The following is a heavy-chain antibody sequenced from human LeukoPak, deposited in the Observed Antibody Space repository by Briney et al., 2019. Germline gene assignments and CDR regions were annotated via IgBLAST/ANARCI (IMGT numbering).Heavy chain of an antibody. CDR1: GGSISSSSYY. CDR3: ARGSDYGDVSWLDP. J-gene: IGHJ5*02. Sequence: PSETLSLTCTVSGGSISSSSYYWGWIRQPPGKGLEWIGSIYYSGSTYYNPSLKSRVTISVDTSKNQFSLKLSSVTAADTAVYYCARGSDYGDVSWLDPWGQGTLVTVSS. CDR2: IYYSGST. V-gene: IGHV4-39*07. D-gene: IGHD4-17*01.